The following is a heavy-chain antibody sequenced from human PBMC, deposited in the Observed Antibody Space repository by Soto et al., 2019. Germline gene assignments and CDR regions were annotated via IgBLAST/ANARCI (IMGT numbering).Heavy chain of an antibody. Sequence: SMYRRPGARHARGTGLERAAVRSSGGINKYSADSVRGRITISRDNSKNTLYLQMNSLRAEDTAVYYCARVPSESILRATRDWYFDRYDRETRFSASS. D-gene: IGHD2-21*01. V-gene: IGHV3-33*01. CDR1: SMYR. J-gene: IGHJ2*01. CDR2: RSSGGINK. CDR3: ARVPSESILRATRDWYFDR.